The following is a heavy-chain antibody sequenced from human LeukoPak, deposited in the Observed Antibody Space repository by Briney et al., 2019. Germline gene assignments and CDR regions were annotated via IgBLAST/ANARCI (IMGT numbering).Heavy chain of an antibody. V-gene: IGHV4-4*07. J-gene: IGHJ4*02. D-gene: IGHD6-19*01. CDR3: KMGYSSGWEPYYLDS. CDR1: GGSISSYY. CDR2: IYASGTT. Sequence: SETLSLTCTVSGGSISSYYWSWIRQPAGKGLEWIGRIYASGTTNYNPSLKSRVTISINTTNNQFSLKLNSVTAADTAVYYCKMGYSSGWEPYYLDSWGQGILVTVSS.